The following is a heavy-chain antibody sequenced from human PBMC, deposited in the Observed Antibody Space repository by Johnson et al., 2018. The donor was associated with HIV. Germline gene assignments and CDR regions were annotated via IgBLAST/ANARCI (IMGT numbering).Heavy chain of an antibody. J-gene: IGHJ3*02. Sequence: VQLVESGGGVVQPGRSLRLSCAASGFTFSSYPMHWVRQAPGKGLEWVSGISWNSGSIGYADSVKGRFTISRDNAKNSLYLQMNSLRAEDTALYYCARAPHICTNAICLDALDIWGQGTMVTVSS. CDR3: ARAPHICTNAICLDALDI. CDR2: ISWNSGSI. CDR1: GFTFSSYP. D-gene: IGHD2-8*01. V-gene: IGHV3-9*01.